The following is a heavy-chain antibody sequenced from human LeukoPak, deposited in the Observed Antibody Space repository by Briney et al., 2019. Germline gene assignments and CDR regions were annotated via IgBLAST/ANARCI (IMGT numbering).Heavy chain of an antibody. Sequence: LTGGSLRLSCAASGFTFDDYGMSWVRQAPGKGLEWVSGINWNGGSTGYADSVKGRFTISRDNAKNSLYLQMNSLRAEDTALYYCARVGYSSSWADAFDIWGQGTMVTVSS. CDR2: INWNGGST. V-gene: IGHV3-20*04. CDR3: ARVGYSSSWADAFDI. CDR1: GFTFDDYG. J-gene: IGHJ3*02. D-gene: IGHD6-13*01.